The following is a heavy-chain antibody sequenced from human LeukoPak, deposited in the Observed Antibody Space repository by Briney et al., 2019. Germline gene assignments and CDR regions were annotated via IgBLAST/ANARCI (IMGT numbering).Heavy chain of an antibody. CDR1: GGSFSGYY. CDR3: ARVKDPGGYYYYYYMDV. D-gene: IGHD3-16*01. Sequence: SETLSLTCAVYGGSFSGYYWSWIRQPPGKGLEWIGEINHSGSTNYNPSLKSRVTISVDTSKNQFSLKLGSVTAADTAVYYCARVKDPGGYYYYYYMDVWGKGTTVTVSS. V-gene: IGHV4-34*01. CDR2: INHSGST. J-gene: IGHJ6*03.